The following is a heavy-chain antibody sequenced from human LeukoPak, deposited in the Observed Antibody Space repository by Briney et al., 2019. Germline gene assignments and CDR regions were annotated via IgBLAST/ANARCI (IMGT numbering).Heavy chain of an antibody. CDR3: ARDLKGYCSSTSCSDAFDI. CDR1: GYSFTNYG. Sequence: ASVKVSCKASGYSFTNYGITWVRQAPGQGLEWMGWISAYNGNTNYAQKLQGRVTMTTDTSTSTAYMELRSLRSDDTAVYYCARDLKGYCSSTSCSDAFDIWGQGTMVTVSS. CDR2: ISAYNGNT. J-gene: IGHJ3*02. V-gene: IGHV1-18*01. D-gene: IGHD2-2*01.